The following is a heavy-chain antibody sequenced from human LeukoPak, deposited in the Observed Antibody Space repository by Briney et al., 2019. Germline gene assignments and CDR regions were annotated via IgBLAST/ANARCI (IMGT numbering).Heavy chain of an antibody. D-gene: IGHD5-18*01. CDR3: ARAQTSGYSYGTDVDP. J-gene: IGHJ5*02. Sequence: GGSLRLSCAASGFTFSSYAMHWVRQAPGKGLEWVAVISYDGSNKYYADSVKGRFTISRDNSKNTLYLQMNSLRAEDTAVYYCARAQTSGYSYGTDVDPWGQGTLVTVSS. CDR1: GFTFSSYA. CDR2: ISYDGSNK. V-gene: IGHV3-30*04.